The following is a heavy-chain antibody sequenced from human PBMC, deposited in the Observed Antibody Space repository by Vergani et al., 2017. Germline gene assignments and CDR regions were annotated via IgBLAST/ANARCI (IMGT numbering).Heavy chain of an antibody. D-gene: IGHD2-2*01. Sequence: EVQLLESGGGLVQPGGSLRLSCAASGFTFSSYGMSWVRQAPGKGLEWVSAISGSGGSTYYAASVKGRFTISRDNAKNTLYLQMNSLRAEDTAVYYCAKERNVVVPAAIVYWGQGTLVTVSS. CDR2: ISGSGGST. J-gene: IGHJ4*02. CDR1: GFTFSSYG. CDR3: AKERNVVVPAAIVY. V-gene: IGHV3-23*01.